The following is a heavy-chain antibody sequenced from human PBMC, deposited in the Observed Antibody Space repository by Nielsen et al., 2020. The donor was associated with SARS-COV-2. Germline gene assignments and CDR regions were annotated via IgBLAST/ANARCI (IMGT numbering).Heavy chain of an antibody. V-gene: IGHV3-23*01. CDR3: AKEGSKYYDFWSGYTADEEPAYFQH. Sequence: GGSLRLSCAASGFTFSSYAMSWVRQAPGKGLEWVSAISGSGGSTYYADSVKGRFTISRDNSKNTLYLQMNSLRAEDTAVYYCAKEGSKYYDFWSGYTADEEPAYFQHWGQGTLVTVSS. J-gene: IGHJ1*01. D-gene: IGHD3-3*01. CDR2: ISGSGGST. CDR1: GFTFSSYA.